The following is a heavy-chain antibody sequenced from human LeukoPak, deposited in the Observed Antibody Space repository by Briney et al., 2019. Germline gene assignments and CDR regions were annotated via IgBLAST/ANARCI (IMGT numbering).Heavy chain of an antibody. CDR1: GFTFSSYE. Sequence: GGSLRLSCAASGFTFSSYEMNWVRQAPGKGLEWVSYISSTATTIYYADSVKGRFTISRDNAKNSLFLQMNSLRVEDTAVYYCVRETAYSFRPWGQGTLVTVSS. CDR2: ISSTATTI. CDR3: VRETAYSFRP. J-gene: IGHJ5*02. V-gene: IGHV3-48*03. D-gene: IGHD2-21*01.